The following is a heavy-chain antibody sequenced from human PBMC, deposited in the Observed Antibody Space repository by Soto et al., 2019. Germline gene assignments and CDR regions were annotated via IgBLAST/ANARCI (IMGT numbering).Heavy chain of an antibody. D-gene: IGHD3-10*01. J-gene: IGHJ4*02. Sequence: TLSLTCAVYGGSFSGYYWSWIRQPPGKGLEWIGEINHSGSTNYNPSLKSRVTISVDTSKNQFSLKLSSVTAADTAVYYCARGGDYGSGSYHDYWGQGTLVTVSS. CDR1: GGSFSGYY. V-gene: IGHV4-34*01. CDR3: ARGGDYGSGSYHDY. CDR2: INHSGST.